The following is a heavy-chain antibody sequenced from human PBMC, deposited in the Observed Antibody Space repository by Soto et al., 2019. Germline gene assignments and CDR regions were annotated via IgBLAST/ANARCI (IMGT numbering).Heavy chain of an antibody. CDR2: IYWDDDK. D-gene: IGHD6-13*01. V-gene: IGHV2-5*02. J-gene: IGHJ4*02. CDR3: ACSRSNSWLGDY. CDR1: GFSLSTTGVG. Sequence: QITLKESGPTVVKPTQTLTLTCTFSGFSLSTTGVGVGWIRQPPGKALEWLALIYWDDDKRYSPSLKSRLTITKDTSKNQVVLTMTNMDPVDTATYFCACSRSNSWLGDYWGQGTLVTVSS.